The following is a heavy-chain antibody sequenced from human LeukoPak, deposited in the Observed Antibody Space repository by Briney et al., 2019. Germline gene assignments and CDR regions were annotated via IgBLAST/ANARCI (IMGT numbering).Heavy chain of an antibody. J-gene: IGHJ4*02. CDR2: ISYDGSNK. CDR1: GFTFSSYS. D-gene: IGHD3-22*01. CDR3: AKGYYYDSNGYPPHDY. V-gene: IGHV3-30*18. Sequence: PGGSLRLSCAASGFTFSSYSMNWVRQAPGKGLEWVAVISYDGSNKYYADSVKGRFTISRDNSKNTLYLQMNSLRAEDTAVYYCAKGYYYDSNGYPPHDYWGQGTLVTVSS.